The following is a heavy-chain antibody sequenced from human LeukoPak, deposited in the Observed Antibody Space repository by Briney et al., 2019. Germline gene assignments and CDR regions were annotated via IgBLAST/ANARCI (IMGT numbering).Heavy chain of an antibody. Sequence: GGSLRLSCAASGFTISSYAMSWVRQAPGKGLEWVSAISGSGGSTYYADSVKGRFTISRDNSKNTLYLQMNSLRAEDTAVYYCAKHSKAVAGTRYFQHWGQGTLVTVSS. CDR3: AKHSKAVAGTRYFQH. CDR2: ISGSGGST. CDR1: GFTISSYA. V-gene: IGHV3-23*01. D-gene: IGHD6-19*01. J-gene: IGHJ1*01.